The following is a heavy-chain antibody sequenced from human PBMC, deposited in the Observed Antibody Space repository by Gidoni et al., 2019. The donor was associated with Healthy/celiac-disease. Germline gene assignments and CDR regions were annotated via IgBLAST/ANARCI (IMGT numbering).Heavy chain of an antibody. Sequence: QVQLQESGPGLVKPSETLSLTCTVSGGSISSYYWSWIRQPPGKGLEWIGYIYYSGSTNYTPSLKSRVTISVDTSKNQFSRKLSSVTAADTAVYYCARDSGYSSGWHYGMDVWGQGTTVTVSS. CDR2: IYYSGST. CDR1: GGSISSYY. V-gene: IGHV4-59*01. D-gene: IGHD6-19*01. J-gene: IGHJ6*02. CDR3: ARDSGYSSGWHYGMDV.